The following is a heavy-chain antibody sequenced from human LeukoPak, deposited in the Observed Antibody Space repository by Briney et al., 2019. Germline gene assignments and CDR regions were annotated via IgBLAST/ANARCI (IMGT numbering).Heavy chain of an antibody. D-gene: IGHD3-22*01. CDR2: INPNSGGT. CDR1: GYTFTGYY. CDR3: ARQWYYYDSSGLHLAPIDY. Sequence: ASVKVSCKASGYTFTGYYMHWVRQAPGQGLEWMGRINPNSGGTNYAQKYQGRVTMTRDTSISTAYMELSRLRSDDTAVYYCARQWYYYDSSGLHLAPIDYWGQGTLVTVSS. V-gene: IGHV1-2*06. J-gene: IGHJ4*02.